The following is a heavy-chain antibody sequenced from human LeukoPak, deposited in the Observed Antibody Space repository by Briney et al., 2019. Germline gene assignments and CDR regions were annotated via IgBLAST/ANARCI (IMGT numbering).Heavy chain of an antibody. V-gene: IGHV3-53*01. D-gene: IGHD1-26*01. CDR1: GSTVSTNY. CDR3: ARSARGGSYYPLDY. J-gene: IGHJ4*02. CDR2: IYSGGNT. Sequence: GGSLRLSCAASGSTVSTNYMTWVRQAPGKGLEWVSIIYSGGNTYYADSVKGRFTISRDNSKNTLYLQMNSLRAEDTAVYYCARSARGGSYYPLDYWGQGTLVTVSS.